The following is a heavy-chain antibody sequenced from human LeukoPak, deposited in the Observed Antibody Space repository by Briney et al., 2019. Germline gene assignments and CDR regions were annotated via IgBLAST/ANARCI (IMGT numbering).Heavy chain of an antibody. D-gene: IGHD4-17*01. Sequence: ASVKVSCKASGYTFTSYYMHWVRQAPGQGLEWMGIINPSGGSTSYAQKFQGRVTMTRDTSTSTVYLELSSLRSEDTAVYYCARDWYGDYVFDYWGQGTLVTVSS. J-gene: IGHJ4*02. CDR3: ARDWYGDYVFDY. CDR2: INPSGGST. V-gene: IGHV1-46*01. CDR1: GYTFTSYY.